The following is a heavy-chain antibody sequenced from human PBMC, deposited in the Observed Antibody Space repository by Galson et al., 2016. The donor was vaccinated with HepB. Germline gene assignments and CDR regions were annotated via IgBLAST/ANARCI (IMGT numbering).Heavy chain of an antibody. CDR1: GFTFNDYA. J-gene: IGHJ4*02. CDR2: VSGDGYST. Sequence: SLRLSCAASGFTFNDYALHWVRQTPGKGLEWVSLVSGDGYSTYYADSVKGRFTISRDNSKNSLYLQMNSLRTEDTAFYYCARGLRGIDYRALGWGQGTLVTVSS. V-gene: IGHV3-43*02. D-gene: IGHD4-11*01. CDR3: ARGLRGIDYRALG.